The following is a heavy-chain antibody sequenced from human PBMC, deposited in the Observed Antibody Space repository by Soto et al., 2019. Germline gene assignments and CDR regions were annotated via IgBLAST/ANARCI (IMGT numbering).Heavy chain of an antibody. J-gene: IGHJ6*03. D-gene: IGHD6-19*01. V-gene: IGHV3-30*18. Sequence: SLRLSCAASRFTFYIYGVHWVGPAPFNGLEWVAVISYDGSNEYYADSVKGRFTISRDNSKNTLYLQMNSLRAEDTAVYYCAKSVAAPIGGYYYYMDVWGKGTTVTVSS. CDR2: ISYDGSNE. CDR1: RFTFYIYG. CDR3: AKSVAAPIGGYYYYMDV.